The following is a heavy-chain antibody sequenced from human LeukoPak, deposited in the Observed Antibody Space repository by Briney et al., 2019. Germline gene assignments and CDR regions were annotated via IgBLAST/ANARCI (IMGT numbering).Heavy chain of an antibody. Sequence: GGSLRLSCAASGFTFSRYWMHWVRQAPGKGLVWVSRINTDGSHTDYADSGKGRFTISRDNAKNTLYLQMNSLRAEDTAVYYCASTVTLIDYWGQGTLATVSS. J-gene: IGHJ4*02. CDR2: INTDGSHT. CDR1: GFTFSRYW. CDR3: ASTVTLIDY. D-gene: IGHD4-17*01. V-gene: IGHV3-74*01.